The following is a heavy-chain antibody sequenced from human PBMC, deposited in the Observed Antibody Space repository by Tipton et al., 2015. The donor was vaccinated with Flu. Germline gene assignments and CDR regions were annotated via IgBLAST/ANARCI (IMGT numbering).Heavy chain of an antibody. CDR3: ARVKDSRASHWYFDL. CDR1: GGSISSYY. V-gene: IGHV4-4*07. Sequence: TLSLTCTVSGGSISSYYWSWIRQPAGKGLEWIGRIYTSGSTNYNPSLKSRVTMSVDTSKNQFSLKLSSVTAADTAVYYCARVKDSRASHWYFDLWGCGTLVTVSS. D-gene: IGHD6-13*01. CDR2: IYTSGST. J-gene: IGHJ2*01.